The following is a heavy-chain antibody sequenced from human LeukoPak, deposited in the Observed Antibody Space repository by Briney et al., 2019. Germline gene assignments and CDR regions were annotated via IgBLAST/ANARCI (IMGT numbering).Heavy chain of an antibody. CDR1: GGSFSGYY. Sequence: KSSETLSLTCAVYGGSFSGYYWSWIRQPPGKGLEWIGEINHSGSTNYNPSLKSRVTISVDTSKNQFSLKLSSVTAADTAVYYCARGLRSRSAWGQGTLVTVSS. CDR3: ARGLRSRSA. J-gene: IGHJ5*02. V-gene: IGHV4-34*01. CDR2: INHSGST.